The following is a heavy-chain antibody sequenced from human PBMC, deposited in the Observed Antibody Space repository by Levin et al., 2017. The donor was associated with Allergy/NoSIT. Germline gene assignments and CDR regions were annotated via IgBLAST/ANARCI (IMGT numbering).Heavy chain of an antibody. CDR3: SNYAAGAWDN. Sequence: GGSLRLSCSASGFSFGGYAVTWVRQAPGKGLEWVGFIRSKDYGETTEYAASVKCRFALSRDDSNSIAYLQMNSLKTEDTAVYYCSNYAAGAWDNWGQGTLVTVSS. CDR2: IRSKDYGETT. CDR1: GFSFGGYA. J-gene: IGHJ4*02. D-gene: IGHD6-19*01. V-gene: IGHV3-49*04.